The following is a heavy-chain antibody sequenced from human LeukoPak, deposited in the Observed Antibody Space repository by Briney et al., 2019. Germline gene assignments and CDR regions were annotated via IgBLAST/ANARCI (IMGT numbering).Heavy chain of an antibody. J-gene: IGHJ4*02. Sequence: PGRSLRLSCAASGFTFENQAMHWVRKVPGKGLEWVSGISWNGGIIGYADSVKGRFTISRDSAKNSLYLQMNSLRVEDTALYYCAKGGLRLYFGQFHYWGQGTLVTVSS. V-gene: IGHV3-9*01. D-gene: IGHD3-10*01. CDR2: ISWNGGII. CDR3: AKGGLRLYFGQFHY. CDR1: GFTFENQA.